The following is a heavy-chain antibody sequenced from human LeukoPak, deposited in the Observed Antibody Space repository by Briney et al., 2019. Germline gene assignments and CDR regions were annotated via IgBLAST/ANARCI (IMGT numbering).Heavy chain of an antibody. CDR3: AELGITMIGGV. Sequence: GGSLRLSCAASGFTFSNYWMSWVRQAPGKGLEWVSYVSSSGSTIYYADSVKGRFTISRDNAKNSLYLQMNSLRAEDTAVYYCAELGITMIGGVWGKGTTVTISS. V-gene: IGHV3-48*04. CDR1: GFTFSNYW. CDR2: VSSSGSTI. D-gene: IGHD3-10*02. J-gene: IGHJ6*04.